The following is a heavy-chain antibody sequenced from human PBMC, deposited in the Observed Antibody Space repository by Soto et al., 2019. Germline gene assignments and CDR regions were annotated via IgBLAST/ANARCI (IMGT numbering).Heavy chain of an antibody. Sequence: EVQLVESGGGLVKPGGSLRLSCAGSGFTFSNVWMNWVRQAPGKGLEWVGRIKSETDGGTIDYAAPVKGRFTISRDDSNNTLYRQMNSLKTEDTATYSCNPLALKYNSEWYPLSDWGQGTRVTVSS. CDR3: NPLALKYNSEWYPLSD. V-gene: IGHV3-15*07. J-gene: IGHJ4*02. D-gene: IGHD6-19*01. CDR2: IKSETDGGTI. CDR1: GFTFSNVW.